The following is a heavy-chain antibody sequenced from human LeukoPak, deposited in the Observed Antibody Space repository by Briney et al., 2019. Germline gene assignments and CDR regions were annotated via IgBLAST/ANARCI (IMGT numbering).Heavy chain of an antibody. CDR1: GXSYTSYW. CDR3: ALGRRGAAGAFDI. J-gene: IGHJ3*02. Sequence: GESLKISFKGSGXSYTSYWIGWVRQMPGKGLERMGIIYPGDSATRYSPSFQGQVTILADKSISTAYLQWSSLKASDTAKYYCALGRRGAAGAFDIWGQGTLVTVSS. CDR2: IYPGDSAT. D-gene: IGHD3-10*01. V-gene: IGHV5-51*01.